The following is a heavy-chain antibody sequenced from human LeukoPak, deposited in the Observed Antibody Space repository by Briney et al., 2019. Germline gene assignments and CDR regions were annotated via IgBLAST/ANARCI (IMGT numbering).Heavy chain of an antibody. D-gene: IGHD5-18*01. Sequence: PGGSLRLSCAASGFTFSSYAMSWVRQAPGKGLEWVSAISGSGGSTYYADSVKGRFTISRDNSKNTLYLQMNSLRAEDTAVYYCAKSKWIQLWLCSSGCYLDYWGQGTLVTVSS. CDR3: AKSKWIQLWLCSSGCYLDY. J-gene: IGHJ4*02. CDR1: GFTFSSYA. V-gene: IGHV3-23*01. CDR2: ISGSGGST.